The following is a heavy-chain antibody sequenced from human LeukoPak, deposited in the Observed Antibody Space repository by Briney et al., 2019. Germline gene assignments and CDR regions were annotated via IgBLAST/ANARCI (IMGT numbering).Heavy chain of an antibody. Sequence: SQTLSLTCAISGDSVSSNSAAWNWIRQSPSRGLEWLGRTYYRSKWYNDYAVSVKSRITINPDTSKNQFSLQLNSVTPEDTAVYYCARDLHLMTTVVTSAFDYWGQGTLVTVSS. V-gene: IGHV6-1*01. D-gene: IGHD4-23*01. J-gene: IGHJ4*02. CDR1: GDSVSSNSAA. CDR2: TYYRSKWYN. CDR3: ARDLHLMTTVVTSAFDY.